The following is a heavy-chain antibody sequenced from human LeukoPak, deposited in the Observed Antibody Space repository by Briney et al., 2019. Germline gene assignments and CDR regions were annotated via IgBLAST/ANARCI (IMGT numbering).Heavy chain of an antibody. CDR1: GGTFSSYG. J-gene: IGHJ4*02. V-gene: IGHV1-18*01. CDR3: ARGLIAVAEVFDY. Sequence: ASVKVPCKASGGTFSSYGISWVRQAPGQGLEWMGWISAYNGNTNYAQKLQGRVTTTTDTSTSTAYMELRSLRSEDTAVYYCARGLIAVAEVFDYWGQGTLVTVSS. D-gene: IGHD6-19*01. CDR2: ISAYNGNT.